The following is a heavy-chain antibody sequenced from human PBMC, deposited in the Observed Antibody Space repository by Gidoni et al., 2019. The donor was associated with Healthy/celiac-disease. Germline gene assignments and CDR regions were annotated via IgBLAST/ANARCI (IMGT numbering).Heavy chain of an antibody. CDR3: ARGGYYDRGDAFDI. J-gene: IGHJ3*02. Sequence: QVQLQESGTGLVKPSETLSLTCTVSGASSSSYYWSWIRQPPGKGLEWIGYIYYSGSTNYTPSLNSRVTISVDTSKNQFSLKLSSVTAADTAVYYCARGGYYDRGDAFDIWGQGTMVTVSS. CDR2: IYYSGST. D-gene: IGHD3-22*01. CDR1: GASSSSYY. V-gene: IGHV4-59*13.